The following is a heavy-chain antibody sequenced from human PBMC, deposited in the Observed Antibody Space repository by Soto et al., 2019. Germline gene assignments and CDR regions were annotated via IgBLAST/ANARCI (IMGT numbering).Heavy chain of an antibody. CDR1: GYSISSGYY. J-gene: IGHJ6*02. CDR2: IYLSGST. Sequence: SETLSLTCAVSGYSISSGYYWGWIRQPPGKGLEWIANIYLSGSTYHNPSLRSRVTSSVDTSKNQFSLKLRSVTATDTAVYYCARVSPSGDIDNWGQGTTVTAP. CDR3: ARVSPSGDIDN. V-gene: IGHV4-38-2*01. D-gene: IGHD2-15*01.